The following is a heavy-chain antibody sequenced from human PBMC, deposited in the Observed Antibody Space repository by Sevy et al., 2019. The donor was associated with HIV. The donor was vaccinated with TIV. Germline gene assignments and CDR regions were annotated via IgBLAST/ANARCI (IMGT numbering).Heavy chain of an antibody. CDR1: GLTFSDSY. CDR2: ISSGGSTI. CDR3: ARSRGFAEDSFDY. D-gene: IGHD3-10*01. J-gene: IGHJ4*02. V-gene: IGHV3-11*01. Sequence: GGSLRLSCAASGLTFSDSYMHWIRQAPGKGLEWISHISSGGSTIFYADSVKGRFTISRDNTKKSLYLQMNSLRVDDTAVYYCARSRGFAEDSFDYWGQGILVTVSS.